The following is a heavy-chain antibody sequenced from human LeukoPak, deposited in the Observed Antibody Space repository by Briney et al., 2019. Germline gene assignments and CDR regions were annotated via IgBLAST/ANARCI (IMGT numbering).Heavy chain of an antibody. CDR1: GFTFSDYY. CDR2: ISSSGGTI. J-gene: IGHJ4*02. CDR3: ASSTYYYDSSGSN. V-gene: IGHV3-11*01. D-gene: IGHD3-22*01. Sequence: GGSLRLSCAASGFTFSDYYMSWIRQAPGKGLEWVSYISSSGGTIYYADSVKGRFTISRDNAKNSLYLQMNSLRAEDTAVYYRASSTYYYDSSGSNWGQGTLVTVSS.